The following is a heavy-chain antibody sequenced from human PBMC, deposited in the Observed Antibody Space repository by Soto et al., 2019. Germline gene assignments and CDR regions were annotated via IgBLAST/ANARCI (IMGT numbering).Heavy chain of an antibody. D-gene: IGHD6-13*01. Sequence: EVQLVESGGGLVKPGGSLRLSCAVSGFTFNSYSMNWVRQAPGKGLEWVSSISSFSNYMYYTDSGKGRFTISRDNARNPLHLQMTGLRAEDTAVYSCARAGGYSITTPIPRAYDMDVWGQEPTVTVSS. V-gene: IGHV3-21*01. CDR1: GFTFNSYS. J-gene: IGHJ6*02. CDR3: ARAGGYSITTPIPRAYDMDV. CDR2: ISSFSNYM.